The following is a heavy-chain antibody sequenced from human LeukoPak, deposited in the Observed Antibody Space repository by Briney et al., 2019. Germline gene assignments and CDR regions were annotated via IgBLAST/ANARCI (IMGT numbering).Heavy chain of an antibody. Sequence: GGSLRLSCAASGFTFSSYSMNWVRQAPGKGLEWVSSISSSSSYIYYADSVKGRFTISRDNAKNSLYLQMNSLSAEDTAVYYCARIDDSSGYYSTTKFDYWGQGTLVTVSS. V-gene: IGHV3-21*01. CDR1: GFTFSSYS. CDR3: ARIDDSSGYYSTTKFDY. J-gene: IGHJ4*02. D-gene: IGHD3-22*01. CDR2: ISSSSSYI.